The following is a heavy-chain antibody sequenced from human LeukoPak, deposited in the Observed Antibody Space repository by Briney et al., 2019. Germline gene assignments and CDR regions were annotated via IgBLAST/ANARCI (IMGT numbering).Heavy chain of an antibody. J-gene: IGHJ6*02. CDR2: IYSGGST. V-gene: IGHV3-53*01. D-gene: IGHD2-2*02. CDR3: ARDCSSTSCYISPNYYYGMDV. Sequence: PGGSLRLSCAASGFTVSSNCMSWVRQAPGKGLEWVSVIYSGGSTYYADSVKGRFTISRDNSKNTLYLQMNSLRAEDTAVYYCARDCSSTSCYISPNYYYGMDVWGQGTTVTVSS. CDR1: GFTVSSNC.